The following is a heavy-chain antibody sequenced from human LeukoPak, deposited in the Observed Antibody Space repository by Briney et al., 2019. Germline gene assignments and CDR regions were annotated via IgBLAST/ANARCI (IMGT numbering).Heavy chain of an antibody. Sequence: GGSLRLSCAASGFTFSNNFMTWVRQAPGKGLEWVANIKQDGSVQFYMDSLKGRFSVSRDNAKNSLYLQMNGLRVEDTAVYYCARLQIAVAGPNWFDPWGQGTLVTVSS. CDR2: IKQDGSVQ. V-gene: IGHV3-7*01. J-gene: IGHJ5*02. CDR3: ARLQIAVAGPNWFDP. D-gene: IGHD6-19*01. CDR1: GFTFSNNF.